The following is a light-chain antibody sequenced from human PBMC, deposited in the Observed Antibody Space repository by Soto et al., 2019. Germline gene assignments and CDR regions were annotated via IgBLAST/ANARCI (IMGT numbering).Light chain of an antibody. J-gene: IGLJ2*01. CDR3: QTWGTGIRV. CDR1: SGHSSYA. Sequence: QSVLTQSPSASASLGASVKLTCTLSSGHSSYAIAWHQQQPEKGPRYLMKVNSDGSHSKGDGIPDRFSGSSSGAERYLTISSVQSEDEADYYCQTWGTGIRVFGGGTKVTVL. V-gene: IGLV4-69*01. CDR2: VNSDGSH.